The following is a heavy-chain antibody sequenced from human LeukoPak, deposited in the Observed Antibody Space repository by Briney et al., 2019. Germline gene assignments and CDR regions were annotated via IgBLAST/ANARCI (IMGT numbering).Heavy chain of an antibody. Sequence: GASVKVSCKASGYTLTSYAMHWVRQAPGQRLEWMGWINAGNGNTKYSQKFQGRVTIARDTSASTAYMELSSLRSEDTAVYYCARDSVRGLNWFDPWGQGTLVTVSS. CDR3: ARDSVRGLNWFDP. CDR1: GYTLTSYA. V-gene: IGHV1-3*01. D-gene: IGHD3-10*02. J-gene: IGHJ5*02. CDR2: INAGNGNT.